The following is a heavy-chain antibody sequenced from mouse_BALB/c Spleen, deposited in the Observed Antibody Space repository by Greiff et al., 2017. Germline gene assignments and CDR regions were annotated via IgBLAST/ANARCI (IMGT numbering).Heavy chain of an antibody. J-gene: IGHJ4*01. Sequence: EVHLVESGPGLVKPSQSLSLTCSVTGYSITSGYYRNWIRQFPGNKLEWMGYISYDGSNNYNPSLKNRISITRDTSKNQFFLKLNSVTTEDTATYYCANYDYYAMDYWGQGTSVTVSS. V-gene: IGHV3-6*02. CDR3: ANYDYYAMDY. D-gene: IGHD1-1*02. CDR2: ISYDGSN. CDR1: GYSITSGYY.